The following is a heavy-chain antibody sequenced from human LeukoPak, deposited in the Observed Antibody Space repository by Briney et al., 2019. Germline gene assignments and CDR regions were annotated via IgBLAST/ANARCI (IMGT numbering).Heavy chain of an antibody. J-gene: IGHJ4*02. CDR2: IYHSGST. CDR1: GYSISSGYY. V-gene: IGHV4-38-2*01. CDR3: ARSYPRIAARCYLDY. Sequence: SETLSLTCAVSGYSISSGYYWGWIRQPPGKGLEWIGSIYHSGSTYYNPSLKSRVTISVDTSKNQFSLKLSSVTAADTAVYYCARSYPRIAARCYLDYWGQGTLVTVSS. D-gene: IGHD6-6*01.